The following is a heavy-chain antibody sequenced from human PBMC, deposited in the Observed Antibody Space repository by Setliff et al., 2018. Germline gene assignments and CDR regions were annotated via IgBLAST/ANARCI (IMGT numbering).Heavy chain of an antibody. V-gene: IGHV3-7*03. D-gene: IGHD3-16*01. J-gene: IGHJ3*02. CDR3: TTDPSATFGGVIGAAFDM. CDR2: IRQDGFEK. Sequence: GGSLRLSCAASGFMLRGYLMAWVRQAPGKGLEWVASIRQDGFEKHYADSVKGRFTISRDNSKNTLYLQMNSLKTEDTAVYYCTTDPSATFGGVIGAAFDMWGQGTMVTVSS. CDR1: GFMLRGYL.